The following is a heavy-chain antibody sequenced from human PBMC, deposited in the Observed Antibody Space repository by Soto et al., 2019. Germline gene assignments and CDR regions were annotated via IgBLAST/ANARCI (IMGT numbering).Heavy chain of an antibody. CDR1: GFTFSSYA. V-gene: IGHV3-23*01. Sequence: GGSLRLSCAASGFTFSSYAMSWVRQAPGKGLEWVSAISGSGGSTYYADSVKGRFTISRDNSKNTLYLQMNSLRAEDTAVYFCAKGMFSSSPAAAGSFDYWGQGALVTVSS. D-gene: IGHD3-10*01. J-gene: IGHJ4*02. CDR3: AKGMFSSSPAAAGSFDY. CDR2: ISGSGGST.